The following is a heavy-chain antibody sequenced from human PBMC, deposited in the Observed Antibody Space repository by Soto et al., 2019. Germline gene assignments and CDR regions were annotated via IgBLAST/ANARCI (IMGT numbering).Heavy chain of an antibody. CDR2: ISGSGGST. Sequence: GSLRLSCAASGFTFSSYAMSWVRQAPGKGLEWVSAISGSGGSTYYADSVKGRFTISRDNSKNTLYLQLNSLRAEDTAVYYCAKGEGVTTLYYYYYYGMDVWGQGTTVTVSS. CDR1: GFTFSSYA. CDR3: AKGEGVTTLYYYYYYGMDV. D-gene: IGHD4-17*01. V-gene: IGHV3-23*01. J-gene: IGHJ6*02.